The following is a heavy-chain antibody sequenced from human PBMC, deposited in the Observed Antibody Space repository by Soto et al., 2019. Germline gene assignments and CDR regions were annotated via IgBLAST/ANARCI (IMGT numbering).Heavy chain of an antibody. CDR2: IDWDDDK. D-gene: IGHD3-10*01. CDR3: ARIRNYGSGSYHAFDI. J-gene: IGHJ3*02. Sequence: SGPTLVNPTQTLTLTCTFSGFSLSTRGVGVGWIRQPPGKALEWLARIDWDDDKYYSTSLKTRLTISKDTSKNQVVLTMTNMDPVDTATYYCARIRNYGSGSYHAFDIWGQGTMVTVSS. V-gene: IGHV2-70*11. CDR1: GFSLSTRGVG.